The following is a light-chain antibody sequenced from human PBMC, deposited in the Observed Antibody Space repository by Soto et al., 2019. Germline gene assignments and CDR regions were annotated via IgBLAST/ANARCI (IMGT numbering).Light chain of an antibody. V-gene: IGKV3-20*01. CDR3: QQYGSSPMYT. J-gene: IGKJ2*01. CDR2: GSS. CDR1: QIVVTTS. Sequence: EIVLTQSPGTLSLPPGGRATLSCRASQIVVTTSLAWYQQKPGQAPRLLIYGSSNRAPGIPDRFSGGGSGTDFTLTISGLEPEDCAVYYCQQYGSSPMYTFGQGTKLEIK.